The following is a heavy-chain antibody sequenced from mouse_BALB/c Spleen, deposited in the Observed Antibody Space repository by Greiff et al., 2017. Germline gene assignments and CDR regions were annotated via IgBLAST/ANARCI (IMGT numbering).Heavy chain of an antibody. Sequence: DVKLVESGGGLVQPGGSRKLSCAASGFTFSDYGMAWVRQAPGKGPEWVAFISNLAYSIYYADTVTGRFTISRENAKNTLYLEMSSLRSEDTAMYYCARDGTGGYWYFDVWGAGTTVTVSS. D-gene: IGHD4-1*01. J-gene: IGHJ1*01. CDR3: ARDGTGGYWYFDV. V-gene: IGHV5-15*02. CDR2: ISNLAYSI. CDR1: GFTFSDYG.